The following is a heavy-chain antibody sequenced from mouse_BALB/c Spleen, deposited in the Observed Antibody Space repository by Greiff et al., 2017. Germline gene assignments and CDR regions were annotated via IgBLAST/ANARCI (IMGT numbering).Heavy chain of an antibody. D-gene: IGHD2-1*01. V-gene: IGHV2-9*02. CDR2: IWAGGST. CDR1: GFSLTSYG. CDR3: ARDPPLHRGFAY. J-gene: IGHJ3*01. Sequence: QVQLKESGPGLVAPSQSLSITCTVSGFSLTSYGVHWVRQPPGKGLEWLGVIWAGGSTNYNSALMSRLSISKDNSKSQVFLKMNSLQTDDTAMYYCARDPPLHRGFAYWGQGTLVTVSA.